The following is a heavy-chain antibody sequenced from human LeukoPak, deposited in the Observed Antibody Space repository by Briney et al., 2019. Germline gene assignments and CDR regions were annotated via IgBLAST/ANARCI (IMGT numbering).Heavy chain of an antibody. J-gene: IGHJ6*03. CDR2: IYHSGST. CDR3: ARDMTWYMDV. Sequence: PSETLSLTCTASGYSISSGYYWGWIRQPPGKGLEWIGSIYHSGSTYYNPSLKSRVTISVDTSKNQFSLKLSSVTAADTAVYYCARDMTWYMDVWGKGTTVTVSS. D-gene: IGHD3-16*01. V-gene: IGHV4-38-2*02. CDR1: GYSISSGYY.